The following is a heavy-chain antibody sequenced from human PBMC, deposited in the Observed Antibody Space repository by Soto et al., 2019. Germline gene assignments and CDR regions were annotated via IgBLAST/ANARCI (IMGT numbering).Heavy chain of an antibody. J-gene: IGHJ4*02. V-gene: IGHV3-30-3*01. Sequence: PAGTLRLSCATSRFTFRSDAITCVPQAPENKPESAALISDNGSDKEYADLVNGRFTISRNNSRNTLFLQKNSLTADDTTLYYRARDYYKYYDSSGYYRSPAYWGQGTLVTVSS. CDR3: ARDYYKYYDSSGYYRSPAY. CDR2: ISDNGSDK. D-gene: IGHD3-22*01. CDR1: RFTFRSDA.